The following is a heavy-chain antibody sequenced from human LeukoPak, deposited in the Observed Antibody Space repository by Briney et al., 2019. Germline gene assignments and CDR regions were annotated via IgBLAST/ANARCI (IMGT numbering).Heavy chain of an antibody. V-gene: IGHV4-59*08. CDR2: IYYSGST. D-gene: IGHD7-27*01. Sequence: SETLSLTCTVSGGSISSYYWSWIRQPPGKGLEWIGYIYYSGSTNYNPSLKSRVTISVDTSKNQFPLKLSSVTAADTAVYYCAKWITGDHWYFDLWGRGTLVTVSS. CDR3: AKWITGDHWYFDL. CDR1: GGSISSYY. J-gene: IGHJ2*01.